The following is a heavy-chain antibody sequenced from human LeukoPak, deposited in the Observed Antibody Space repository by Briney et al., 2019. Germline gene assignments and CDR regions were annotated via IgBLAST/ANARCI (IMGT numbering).Heavy chain of an antibody. CDR3: ARGSEWELKPRGDYLDY. CDR2: INPSGGST. V-gene: IGHV1-46*01. Sequence: ASVKVSCKASGYTFTSYYMHWVRQAPGQGLEWMGIINPSGGSTSYAQKFQGRVTMTRDTSTSTVYMELSSLRSEDTAVYYCARGSEWELKPRGDYLDYWGQGTLVTVSS. CDR1: GYTFTSYY. D-gene: IGHD1-26*01. J-gene: IGHJ4*02.